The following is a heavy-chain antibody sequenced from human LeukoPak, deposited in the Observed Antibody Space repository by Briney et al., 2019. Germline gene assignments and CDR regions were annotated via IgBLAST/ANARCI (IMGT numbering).Heavy chain of an antibody. J-gene: IGHJ4*02. D-gene: IGHD3-22*01. Sequence: GGSLRLSCAASGFTFSSYAMHWVRQAPGKGLEWVAVIWYDGSNKYYADSVKGRFTISRDNSKNTLYLQMNSLRAEDTAVYYCAREDYYDSSGYYYRSYYFDHWGQGTLVTVSS. CDR1: GFTFSSYA. CDR3: AREDYYDSSGYYYRSYYFDH. CDR2: IWYDGSNK. V-gene: IGHV3-33*08.